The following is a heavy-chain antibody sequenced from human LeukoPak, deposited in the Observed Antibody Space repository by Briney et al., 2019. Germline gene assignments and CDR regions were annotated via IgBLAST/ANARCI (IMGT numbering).Heavy chain of an antibody. V-gene: IGHV3-21*01. CDR1: GFTFNTYT. Sequence: GGSLRLSCAAAGFTFNTYTMNWVRQAPGKGLEWVSSINGGGNSIYYLDSVKGRFTVSRDNAKNSLYLQMHRLRAEDTAVYYCARVPAGPLIPYFYYMDVWGKGTTVTVSS. CDR2: INGGGNSI. D-gene: IGHD2-2*02. J-gene: IGHJ6*03. CDR3: ARVPAGPLIPYFYYMDV.